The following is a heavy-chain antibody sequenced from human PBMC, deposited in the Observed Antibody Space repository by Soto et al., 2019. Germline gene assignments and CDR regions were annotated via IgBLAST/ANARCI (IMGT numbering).Heavy chain of an antibody. J-gene: IGHJ6*02. CDR2: STAYNSNT. V-gene: IGHV1-18*04. D-gene: IGHD3-10*01. CDR1: GYTFTSYG. Sequence: VKVSCKTSGYTFTSYGISWMRQAPGQGLEWVGWSTAYNSNTKYAQKFQGRVTMTTDTSTSTAYMELRSLRTDDTAVYYCAKDRRVTMVRGVIIRPYGMDVWGQGTTVTVSS. CDR3: AKDRRVTMVRGVIIRPYGMDV.